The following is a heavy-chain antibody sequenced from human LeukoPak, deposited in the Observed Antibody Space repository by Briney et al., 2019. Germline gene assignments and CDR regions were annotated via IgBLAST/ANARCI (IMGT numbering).Heavy chain of an antibody. CDR2: IYYSGST. D-gene: IGHD6-19*01. Sequence: SETLSLTCTVSGGSISSSSYYWGWIRQPPGKGLEWIGSIYYSGSTYYNPSLKSRVTISLDTSENQFSLKVSSVTAADTAVYYCATTPALAVAGTLDPKEWGQGTLVTVSS. V-gene: IGHV4-39*01. J-gene: IGHJ4*02. CDR3: ATTPALAVAGTLDPKE. CDR1: GGSISSSSYY.